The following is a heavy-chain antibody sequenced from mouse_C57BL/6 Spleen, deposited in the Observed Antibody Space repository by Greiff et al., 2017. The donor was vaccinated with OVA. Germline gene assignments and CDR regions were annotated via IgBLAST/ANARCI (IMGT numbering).Heavy chain of an antibody. V-gene: IGHV1-64*01. CDR1: GYTFTSYW. Sequence: QVQLQQPGAELVKPGASVKLSCKASGYTFTSYWMHWVKQRPGQGLEWIGMIHPNSGSTNYNEKFKSKATLTVDKSSSTAYMQLSSLTSEDSAVYYCARSDYGSQSSFAYWGQGTLVTVSA. J-gene: IGHJ3*01. D-gene: IGHD1-1*01. CDR3: ARSDYGSQSSFAY. CDR2: IHPNSGST.